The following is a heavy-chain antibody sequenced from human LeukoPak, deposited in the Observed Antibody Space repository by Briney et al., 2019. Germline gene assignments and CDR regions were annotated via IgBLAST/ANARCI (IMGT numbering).Heavy chain of an antibody. D-gene: IGHD6-13*01. CDR1: VYTFTGYY. CDR3: ASIAAAGTTADIDY. J-gene: IGHJ4*02. V-gene: IGHV1-2*02. CDR2: INPNSGGT. Sequence: ASVKVSCKAYVYTFTGYYMHWVRQAPGQGLEWMGWINPNSGGTNYAQKFQGRVTMTRDTSISTAYMELSRLRSDDTAVYYCASIAAAGTTADIDYWGQGTLVTVSS.